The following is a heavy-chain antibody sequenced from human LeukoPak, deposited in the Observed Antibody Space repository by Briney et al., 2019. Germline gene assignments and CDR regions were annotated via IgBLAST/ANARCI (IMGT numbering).Heavy chain of an antibody. V-gene: IGHV3-48*01. J-gene: IGHJ6*03. CDR2: ISSSSSTI. CDR1: GFTFSSYS. D-gene: IGHD3-22*01. Sequence: PGGSLRLSCAASGFTFSSYSMNWVRQAPGKGLEWVSYISSSSSTIYYADSVKGRFTISRDNAKNSLYLQMNSLRAEDTAVYYCARDWGYYYDSSGLYYMDVWGKGTTVTVSS. CDR3: ARDWGYYYDSSGLYYMDV.